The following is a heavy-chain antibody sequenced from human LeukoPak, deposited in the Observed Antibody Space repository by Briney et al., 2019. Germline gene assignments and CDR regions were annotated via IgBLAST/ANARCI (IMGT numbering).Heavy chain of an antibody. CDR2: IYYSGST. D-gene: IGHD2-21*02. J-gene: IGHJ6*04. Sequence: PSETLSLTCTVSGGSISSGDYYWSWIRQPPGKGLEWIGYIYYSGSTYHNPSLKSRVTISVDTSKNQFSLKLSSVTAADTAVYYCARGVVVVTATHYYYYGMDVWGKGTTVTVSS. CDR1: GGSISSGDYY. V-gene: IGHV4-30-4*01. CDR3: ARGVVVVTATHYYYYGMDV.